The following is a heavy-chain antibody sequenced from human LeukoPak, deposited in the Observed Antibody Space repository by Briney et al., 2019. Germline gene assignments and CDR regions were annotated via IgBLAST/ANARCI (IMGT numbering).Heavy chain of an antibody. CDR3: ATTGGYWTGIFDR. J-gene: IGHJ4*02. V-gene: IGHV3-53*01. D-gene: IGHD2-8*02. CDR1: GFTVTTNY. CDR2: IHGDGRT. Sequence: PGGSLRLSCAASGFTVTTNYMTWVRQAPGKGLEWVSGIHGDGRTYYADSVKGRFTISRDSSKNTLSLQVNSLRAEDTAVYYCATTGGYWTGIFDRWGQGTLVTVSS.